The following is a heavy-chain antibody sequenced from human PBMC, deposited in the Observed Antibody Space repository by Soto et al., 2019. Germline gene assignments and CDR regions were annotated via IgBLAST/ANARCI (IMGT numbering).Heavy chain of an antibody. CDR3: AKRRLNTITSLSDW. CDR2: VTADGGT. Sequence: GGSLRLSYEGSGFTVSSHAMTWIRQAPGKGPEWVSTVTADGGTYYADSVKGRFFISRDNSDNTLHLQMNSLRDDDTAIYYCAKRRLNTITSLSDWWGQGVQVTVSS. D-gene: IGHD3-16*02. J-gene: IGHJ1*01. CDR1: GFTVSSHA. V-gene: IGHV3-23*01.